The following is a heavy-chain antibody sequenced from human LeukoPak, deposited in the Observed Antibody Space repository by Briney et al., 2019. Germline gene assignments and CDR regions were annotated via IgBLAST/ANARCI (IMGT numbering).Heavy chain of an antibody. J-gene: IGHJ5*02. Sequence: PSETLSLTCAVYGGSFSGYYWSWIRQPPGKGLEWIGEINHSGSTNYNPSLKSRVTISVDTSKNQLSLKLSSVTAADTAVYYCARVGYDYVWGSYPKFAWFDPWGQGTLVTVSS. D-gene: IGHD3-16*02. V-gene: IGHV4-34*01. CDR2: INHSGST. CDR3: ARVGYDYVWGSYPKFAWFDP. CDR1: GGSFSGYY.